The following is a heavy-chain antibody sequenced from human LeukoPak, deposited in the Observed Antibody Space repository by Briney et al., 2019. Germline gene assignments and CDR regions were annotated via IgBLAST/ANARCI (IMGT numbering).Heavy chain of an antibody. CDR2: ISYDGSNK. V-gene: IGHV3-30*18. J-gene: IGHJ4*02. Sequence: AGVSLRLSCAASGLTFSSYGMHWVRQAPGKALKCVAVISYDGSNKYYADSVKGRFTISRDNSKNTLYLQMNSLRAEDTAVYYCAKDRAIVGLDYWGQGTLVTVSS. CDR1: GLTFSSYG. D-gene: IGHD1-26*01. CDR3: AKDRAIVGLDY.